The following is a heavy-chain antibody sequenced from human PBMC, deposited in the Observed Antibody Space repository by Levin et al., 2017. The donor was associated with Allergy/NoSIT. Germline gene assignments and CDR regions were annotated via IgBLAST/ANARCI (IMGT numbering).Heavy chain of an antibody. D-gene: IGHD6-19*01. V-gene: IGHV3-11*01. CDR3: ERAAVASDYFDY. CDR1: GFIFKDHY. J-gene: IGHJ4*02. CDR2: ISPTGSRGSPI. Sequence: LSLTCAASGFIFKDHYMSWIRQAPGKGLEWLSYISPTGSRGSPIYYADSLRGRFTISRDTVKNQLYLHMNSLRGADTDEYFCERAAVASDYFDYWGQGARVTVSS.